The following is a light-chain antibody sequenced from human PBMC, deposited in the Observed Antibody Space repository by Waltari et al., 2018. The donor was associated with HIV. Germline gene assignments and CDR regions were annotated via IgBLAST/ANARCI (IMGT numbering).Light chain of an antibody. CDR3: MIWYSSAGV. J-gene: IGLJ3*02. CDR2: YKSDSDK. Sequence: QAVLTQPSSLSASPGASSSLTCTLRSGITVGTYTINWYQQNPGSPPQYLLRYKSDSDKQQGSGVPSRCSGSKDAAANGGILRISGLQTEDGAEYYGMIWYSSAGVFGGGTERTVL. CDR1: SGITVGTYT. V-gene: IGLV5-45*02.